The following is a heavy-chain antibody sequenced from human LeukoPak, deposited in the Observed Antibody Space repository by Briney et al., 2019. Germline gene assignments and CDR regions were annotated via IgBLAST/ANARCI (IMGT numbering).Heavy chain of an antibody. V-gene: IGHV4-59*01. CDR3: ARYFSANYGREGGFDI. Sequence: PSETLSLTCTVSGGSISSSYYWSWIRQPPGKGLEWIGYIYYSGSTNYNPSLKSRVTISVDTSKNQFSLELSSVTAADTAVYYCARYFSANYGREGGFDIWGQGTMVTVSS. CDR1: GGSISSSYY. D-gene: IGHD5-24*01. J-gene: IGHJ3*02. CDR2: IYYSGST.